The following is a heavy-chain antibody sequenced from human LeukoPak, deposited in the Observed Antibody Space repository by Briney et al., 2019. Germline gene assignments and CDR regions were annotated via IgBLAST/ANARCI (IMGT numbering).Heavy chain of an antibody. CDR2: IRYDGSNK. CDR1: GFTFSSYG. V-gene: IGHV3-30*02. Sequence: PGGSLRLSCAASGFTFSSYGMHWVRQAPGKGLEWVAFIRYDGSNKYYADSVKGRFTISRDNSKNTLYLQMNSRRAEDTAVYYCAKDRLKYSSSSRGAFDYWGQGTLVTVSS. CDR3: AKDRLKYSSSSRGAFDY. D-gene: IGHD6-6*01. J-gene: IGHJ4*02.